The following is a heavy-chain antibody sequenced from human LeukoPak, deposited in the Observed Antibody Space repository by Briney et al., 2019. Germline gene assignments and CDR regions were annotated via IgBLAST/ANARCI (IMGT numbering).Heavy chain of an antibody. V-gene: IGHV4-61*02. J-gene: IGHJ4*02. CDR1: GGSISSSSYY. CDR2: IYTSGST. CDR3: AGSKSIAARPDY. D-gene: IGHD6-6*01. Sequence: SETLSLTCTVSGGSISSSSYYWSWIRQPAGKGLEWIGRIYTSGSTNYNPSLKSRVTMSVDTSKNQFSLKLSSVTAADTAVYYCAGSKSIAARPDYWGQGTLVTVSS.